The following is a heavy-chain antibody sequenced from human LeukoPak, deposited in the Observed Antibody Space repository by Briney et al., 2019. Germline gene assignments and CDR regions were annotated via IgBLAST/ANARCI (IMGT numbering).Heavy chain of an antibody. CDR3: ARGRHWYYFDY. J-gene: IGHJ4*02. CDR2: INHSGST. V-gene: IGHV4-34*01. Sequence: GSLRLSCAASGFTFSSYAMSWIRQPPGKGLEWIGEINHSGSTNYNPSLKSRVTISVDTSKNQFSLKLSSVTAADTAVYYCARGRHWYYFDYWGQGTLVTVSS. CDR1: GFTFSSYA. D-gene: IGHD2-8*02.